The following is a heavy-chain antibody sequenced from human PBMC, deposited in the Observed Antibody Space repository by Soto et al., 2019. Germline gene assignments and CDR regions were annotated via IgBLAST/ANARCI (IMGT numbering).Heavy chain of an antibody. V-gene: IGHV1-2*04. CDR2: INPNSGGT. CDR1: GYTFTGYY. CDR3: ARATLAARLSDAFDI. J-gene: IGHJ3*02. D-gene: IGHD6-6*01. Sequence: ASVKVSCKASGYTFTGYYMHWVRQAPGQGLEWMGWINPNSGGTNYAQEFQGWVTMTRDTSISTAYMELSRLRSDDTAVYYCARATLAARLSDAFDIWGQGTMVTVSS.